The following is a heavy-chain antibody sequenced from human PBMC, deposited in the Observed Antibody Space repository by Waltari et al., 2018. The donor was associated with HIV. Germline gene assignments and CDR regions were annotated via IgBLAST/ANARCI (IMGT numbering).Heavy chain of an antibody. CDR1: GFTFSNTL. D-gene: IGHD6-19*01. J-gene: IGHJ5*01. V-gene: IGHV3-15*01. Sequence: VHLVHSVGDLVKWGGSLRLSFEVSGFTFSNTLLSVVRQGPGKWLEWVGRIKKKSEDETRDYAAPVRGRFTISRDDRQNTVYLEMNRLKTEDTGLYYCTTVSSGWYGGWFDSWGQGTLVIVSS. CDR2: IKKKSEDETR. CDR3: TTVSSGWYGGWFDS.